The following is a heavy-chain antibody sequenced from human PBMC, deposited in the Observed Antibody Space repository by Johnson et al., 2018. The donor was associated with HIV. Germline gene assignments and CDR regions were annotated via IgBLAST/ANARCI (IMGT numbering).Heavy chain of an antibody. D-gene: IGHD3-10*01. CDR1: GFTFSDYY. V-gene: IGHV3-11*04. J-gene: IGHJ3*02. CDR3: PRKKTAARGAFDI. Sequence: QVQLVESGGGLVKPGGSLRLSCAASGFTFSDYYMSWIRQAPGKGLEWVSYISSSGSTLYYADSVKGRFSISRDNSKNTLYLQMGRLRGEDMAVYYCPRKKTAARGAFDIWGQGTMVTVSS. CDR2: ISSSGSTL.